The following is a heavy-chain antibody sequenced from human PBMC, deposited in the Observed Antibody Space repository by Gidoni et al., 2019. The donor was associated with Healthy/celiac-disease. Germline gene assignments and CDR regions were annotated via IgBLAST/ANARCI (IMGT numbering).Heavy chain of an antibody. CDR2: INHSGST. Sequence: VQLQQWGAGLLKPSETLSLTCAVYGVSFSVYYWGWLRPPPGKGLEWIGEINHSGSTHYNPSLKIRDTISVDTSKNQFSLKLSSVTAADTAGYYCARGRSITGTTMWGFRPGYNWFDPWGQGTLVTVSS. CDR1: GVSFSVYY. J-gene: IGHJ5*02. D-gene: IGHD1-20*01. V-gene: IGHV4-34*01. CDR3: ARGRSITGTTMWGFRPGYNWFDP.